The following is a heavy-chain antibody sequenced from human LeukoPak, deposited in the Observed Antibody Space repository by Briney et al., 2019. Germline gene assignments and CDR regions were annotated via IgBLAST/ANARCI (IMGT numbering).Heavy chain of an antibody. Sequence: PSETLSLTCTVSGGSISSTSYYWGCIRQPPGKGLEWIGSFYYSGSTYYNPSLKSRVTISVDRSMNQFYLRMSSVTAADTAVYYCARLNYDSGGYYGVPNWFDPWGPGTLVTVSS. D-gene: IGHD3-22*01. V-gene: IGHV4-39*01. CDR2: FYYSGST. CDR1: GGSISSTSYY. J-gene: IGHJ5*02. CDR3: ARLNYDSGGYYGVPNWFDP.